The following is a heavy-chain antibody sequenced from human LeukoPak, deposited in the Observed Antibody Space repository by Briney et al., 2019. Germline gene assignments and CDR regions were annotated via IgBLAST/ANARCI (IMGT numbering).Heavy chain of an antibody. CDR2: ISSSSRYI. J-gene: IGHJ4*02. D-gene: IGHD2-2*01. Sequence: GGSLRLSCAASGFTFSSYSMNWVRQAPGKGLEWVSSISSSSRYIYYADSLKGRFTISRDNAKNSLYLQMNSLRAEDTAVYYCARETFCTNTTCPIGDHFDYWGQGTLVTVSS. V-gene: IGHV3-21*01. CDR1: GFTFSSYS. CDR3: ARETFCTNTTCPIGDHFDY.